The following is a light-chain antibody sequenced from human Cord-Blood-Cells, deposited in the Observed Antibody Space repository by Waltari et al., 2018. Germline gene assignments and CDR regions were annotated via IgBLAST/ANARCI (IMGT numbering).Light chain of an antibody. CDR1: SSNIGSNY. V-gene: IGLV1-47*01. J-gene: IGLJ1*01. CDR2: RNN. Sequence: QSVLPQPPSASGTPGQRVTISCSGSSSNIGSNYVYWYQQLPGPAPKLLIYRNNQRPSGVPDRFSGSKSGTSASLAISGLRSEDEADYYCAAWDDSLSGYVFGTGTKVTVL. CDR3: AAWDDSLSGYV.